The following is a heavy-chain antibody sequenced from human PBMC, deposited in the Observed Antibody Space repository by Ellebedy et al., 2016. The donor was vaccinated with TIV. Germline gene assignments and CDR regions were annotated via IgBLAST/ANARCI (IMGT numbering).Heavy chain of an antibody. CDR1: GYTLTELS. Sequence: AASVKVSCKVTGYTLTELSMHWVRQPPGKGLEWMGGFDPEDGETIYAQKFQGRVTISRDTSASTAYMELSSLRSEDTAVYYCARGVYGMGNFDYWGQGTLVTVSS. CDR2: FDPEDGET. CDR3: ARGVYGMGNFDY. D-gene: IGHD2-8*01. V-gene: IGHV1-24*01. J-gene: IGHJ4*02.